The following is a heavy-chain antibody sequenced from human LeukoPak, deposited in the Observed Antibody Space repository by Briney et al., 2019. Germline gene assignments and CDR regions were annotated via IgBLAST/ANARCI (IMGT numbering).Heavy chain of an antibody. Sequence: GGSLRLSCAASGCTFSNAWMSWVRQAPGRGLEWVGRIKRKGDDGTIDYAAPVKGRLSISRDDSKNTLYLQMNSLKSEDTAVYYCTAGTGRSDFDSSGQGTLVTVSS. CDR1: GCTFSNAW. CDR3: TAGTGRSDFDS. D-gene: IGHD3/OR15-3a*01. J-gene: IGHJ4*02. V-gene: IGHV3-15*01. CDR2: IKRKGDDGTI.